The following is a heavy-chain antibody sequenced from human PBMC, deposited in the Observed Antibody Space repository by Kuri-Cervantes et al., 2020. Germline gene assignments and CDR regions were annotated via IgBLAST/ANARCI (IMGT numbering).Heavy chain of an antibody. CDR1: GGSIRSRTSY. CDR3: ARGHRRDGYNLGY. V-gene: IGHV4-39*07. Sequence: GSLRLSCTVSGGSIRSRTSYWGWIRQPPGKGLEWIGSIYYSGSTYYTPSLKSRVSMSVDTSKNQFSLKLSSVTAADTAVYYCARGHRRDGYNLGYWGQGTLVTVSS. J-gene: IGHJ4*02. CDR2: IYYSGST. D-gene: IGHD5-24*01.